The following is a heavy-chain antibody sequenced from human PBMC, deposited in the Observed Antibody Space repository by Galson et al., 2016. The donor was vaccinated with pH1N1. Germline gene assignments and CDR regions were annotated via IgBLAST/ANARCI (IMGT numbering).Heavy chain of an antibody. D-gene: IGHD3-22*01. Sequence: SLRLSCAASGFTFNIFAMSWVRQAPGKGPEWVSSISASGANTNYADPVKGRFTISRDNSKNTLYLQTNRLRAEDTAIYYCVKLDSSGSYYGRFDSGGQGTLVTVSS. CDR2: ISASGANT. J-gene: IGHJ4*02. V-gene: IGHV3-23*01. CDR1: GFTFNIFA. CDR3: VKLDSSGSYYGRFDS.